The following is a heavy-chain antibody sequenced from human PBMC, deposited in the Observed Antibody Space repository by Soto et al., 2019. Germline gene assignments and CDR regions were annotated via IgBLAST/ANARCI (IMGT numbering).Heavy chain of an antibody. CDR2: FIPRFGTT. J-gene: IGHJ4*02. CDR1: GDSFSKYT. D-gene: IGHD3-22*01. V-gene: IGHV1-69*05. Sequence: SVKVSCKTSGDSFSKYTVNWVRQAPRQGLEWMGGFIPRFGTTNFASTLQGRVTMTRDTSTSTVYMELSSLRSEDTAVYYCAREYYYDSSGYYYFSYWGQGTLVTVSS. CDR3: AREYYYDSSGYYYFSY.